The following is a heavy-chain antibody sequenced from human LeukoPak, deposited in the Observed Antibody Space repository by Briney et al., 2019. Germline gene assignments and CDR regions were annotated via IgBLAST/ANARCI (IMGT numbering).Heavy chain of an antibody. D-gene: IGHD2-15*01. CDR3: ARGYCSGGSCYWFDP. CDR2: IYYSGST. CDR1: GGSISSGGYY. J-gene: IGHJ5*02. Sequence: SSQTLSLTCTVSGGSISSGGYYWSWIRQHPGKGLESIGYIYYSGSTYYNPSLKSRVTISVDTSKNQFSLKLSSVTAADTAVYYCARGYCSGGSCYWFDPWGQGTLVTVSS. V-gene: IGHV4-31*03.